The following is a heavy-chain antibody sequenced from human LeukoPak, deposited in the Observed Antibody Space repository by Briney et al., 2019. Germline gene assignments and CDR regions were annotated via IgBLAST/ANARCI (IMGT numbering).Heavy chain of an antibody. V-gene: IGHV5-51*01. Sequence: GESLQISCKRSGYSFTSYWIGWVRQMPGKGLEWMGIIYPGDSDTRYSPSFQGQVTISADKSISTAYLQWSSLKASDTAMYYCARRGQTYYYDSSGYYYADYWGQGTLVTVSS. D-gene: IGHD3-22*01. CDR3: ARRGQTYYYDSSGYYYADY. CDR1: GYSFTSYW. CDR2: IYPGDSDT. J-gene: IGHJ4*02.